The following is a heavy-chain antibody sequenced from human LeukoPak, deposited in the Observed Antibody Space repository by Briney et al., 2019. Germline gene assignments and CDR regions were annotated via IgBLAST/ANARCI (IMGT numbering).Heavy chain of an antibody. CDR1: GFSVSSNY. CDR3: ARSRSRSMNDKNFLY. J-gene: IGHJ4*02. D-gene: IGHD1-26*01. CDR2: IYSAGGT. Sequence: GGSLRLSCAASGFSVSSNYMSWVRQAPGKGLEWVSLIYSAGGTDYADSVAGRFTISTDDAQSSLYLQMNSLRAEDTAIYYCARSRSRSMNDKNFLYWGQGSLVTVSS. V-gene: IGHV3-53*01.